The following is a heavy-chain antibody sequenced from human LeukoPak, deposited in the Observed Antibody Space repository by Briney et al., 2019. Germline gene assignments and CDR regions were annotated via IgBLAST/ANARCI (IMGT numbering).Heavy chain of an antibody. J-gene: IGHJ4*02. Sequence: SETLSLTCAVSGGSISNYYWNWIRQPPGKGLEWIGYIYYSGSSNYNPSLKSRVTISVDTSKNQFSLKVNSVTAADTAVYFCTRLSRGSSAGFDYWGQGILVTVSS. CDR3: TRLSRGSSAGFDY. CDR2: IYYSGSS. D-gene: IGHD6-6*01. V-gene: IGHV4-59*01. CDR1: GGSISNYY.